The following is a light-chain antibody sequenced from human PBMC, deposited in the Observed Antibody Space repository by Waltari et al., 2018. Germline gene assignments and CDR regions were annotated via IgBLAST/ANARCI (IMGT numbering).Light chain of an antibody. J-gene: IGLJ7*01. CDR2: EDT. CDR3: GTWDSSLSGAV. V-gene: IGLV1-51*02. CDR1: RSTIGNNY. Sequence: QSVLTQPPSVSAAPGQRVTISCSGGRSTIGNNYVSWYRHFPGTAPKLLIYEDTERPSGIAGRFSGSKSGTSATLDITGLQAGDEADYYCGTWDSSLSGAVFGGGTHLTVL.